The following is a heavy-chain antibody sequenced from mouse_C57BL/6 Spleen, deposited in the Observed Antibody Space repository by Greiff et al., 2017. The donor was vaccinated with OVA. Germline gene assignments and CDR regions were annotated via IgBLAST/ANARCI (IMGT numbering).Heavy chain of an antibody. J-gene: IGHJ4*01. V-gene: IGHV1-64*01. CDR2: IHPNSGST. CDR3: ARLLREYYAMDY. CDR1: GYTFTSYW. D-gene: IGHD1-1*01. Sequence: QVQLKQPGAELVKPGASVKLSCKASGYTFTSYWMHWVKQRPGQGLEWIGMIHPNSGSTNYNEKFKSKATLTVDKSSSTAYMQLSSLTSEDSAVYYCARLLREYYAMDYWGQGTSVTVSS.